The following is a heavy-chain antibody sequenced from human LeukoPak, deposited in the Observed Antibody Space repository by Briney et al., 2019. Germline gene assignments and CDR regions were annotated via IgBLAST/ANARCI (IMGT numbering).Heavy chain of an antibody. V-gene: IGHV4-39*02. CDR1: GGSIRSSYYY. CDR3: AKDLWYRIAVAGTVGED. Sequence: SETLSLTCTVSGGSIRSSYYYWGWIRQPPGKGLEWIGSIYDSGSTYYNPSLKSRVTISVDTSKNQFSLKLNSVTAADTAVYYCAKDLWYRIAVAGTVGEDWGQGTLVTVSS. D-gene: IGHD6-19*01. CDR2: IYDSGST. J-gene: IGHJ4*02.